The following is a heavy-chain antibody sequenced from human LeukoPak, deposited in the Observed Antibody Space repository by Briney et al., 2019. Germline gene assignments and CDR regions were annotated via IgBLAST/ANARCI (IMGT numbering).Heavy chain of an antibody. CDR2: IYYSGST. D-gene: IGHD3-22*01. V-gene: IGHV4-39*01. CDR3: ARDSSGWF. Sequence: SETLSLTCSVSGDSISGSSYYWGWIRQPPGKGLEWIANIYYSGSTYYNPSLKSRVTISVDTSKNQFSLKLSSVTAADTAVYYCARDSSGWFGGQGTLVTVSS. CDR1: GDSISGSSYY. J-gene: IGHJ4*02.